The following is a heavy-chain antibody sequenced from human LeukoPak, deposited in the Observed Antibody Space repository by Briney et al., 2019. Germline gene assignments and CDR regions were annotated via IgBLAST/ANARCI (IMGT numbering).Heavy chain of an antibody. CDR2: IIPIFGTK. V-gene: IGHV1-69*13. D-gene: IGHD3-22*01. J-gene: IGHJ3*02. CDR1: GGTFGSYA. Sequence: SVKVSCKXSGGTFGSYALSWVRQAPGQGLEWMGGIIPIFGTKNYSQTFQGRVTITADESTSTAYMELSSLRSEDTAVYYCARRRSYYDSSGYTFDIWGQGTMVTVSS. CDR3: ARRRSYYDSSGYTFDI.